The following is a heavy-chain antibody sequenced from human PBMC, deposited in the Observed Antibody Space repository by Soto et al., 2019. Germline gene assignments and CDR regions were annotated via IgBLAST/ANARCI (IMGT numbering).Heavy chain of an antibody. D-gene: IGHD3-10*01. V-gene: IGHV2-5*02. CDR3: AQARVISYYFDY. CDR2: IYWDNDK. Sequence: SGPTLVNPTQTLTLTRTFSGFSLSTSGVGVGWIRQPPGKALEWLALIYWDNDKVYSPSLKSRLTITKDTSKNQVVLTMANMDPVDTATYYCAQARVISYYFDYWGQGTLVTVS. J-gene: IGHJ4*02. CDR1: GFSLSTSGVG.